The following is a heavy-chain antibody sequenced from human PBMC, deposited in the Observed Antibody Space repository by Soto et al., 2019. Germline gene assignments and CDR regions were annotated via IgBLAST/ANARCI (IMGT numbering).Heavy chain of an antibody. D-gene: IGHD4-17*01. J-gene: IGHJ5*02. CDR2: IYYSGST. Sequence: ASETLSLTCIVSGGSISNYYWSWIRQPPGKGLEWIGYIYYSGSTNYNPSLTSRVTISVDWSKNQFSLKLTSVTAADTVVYYCARETYGDYVGYFDPWGQGTLVTVSS. CDR1: GGSISNYY. CDR3: ARETYGDYVGYFDP. V-gene: IGHV4-59*12.